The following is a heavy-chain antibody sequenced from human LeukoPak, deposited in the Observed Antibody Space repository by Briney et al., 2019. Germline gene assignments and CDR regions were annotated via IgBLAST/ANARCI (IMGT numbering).Heavy chain of an antibody. V-gene: IGHV3-23*01. CDR1: GFTFSNYA. D-gene: IGHD2-2*01. CDR2: ISGSGGST. J-gene: IGHJ4*02. CDR3: AKDLFQQSPAATQRGFDY. Sequence: GRSLRLACAASGFTFSNYAISSARQAAGRGLEWVTSISGSGGSTYYAGSVKGRFTISRDNSKNTLYLQMNSLRAEDTAVYYCAKDLFQQSPAATQRGFDYWGQGTLVTVSS.